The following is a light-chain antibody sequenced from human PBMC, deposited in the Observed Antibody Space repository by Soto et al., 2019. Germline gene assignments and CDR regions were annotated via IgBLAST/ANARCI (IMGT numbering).Light chain of an antibody. CDR1: TSDVGGYNY. CDR2: EVS. J-gene: IGLJ1*01. CDR3: SSYGGSNTFGV. V-gene: IGLV2-8*01. Sequence: QSVLTQPPSASGSPGQSVTISCPGTTSDVGGYNYVSWYQQHPGKAPKLMIYEVSKRPSGVPDRFSGSKSGNTASLTVSGLQADDEADYYCSSYGGSNTFGVFGTGTKLTVL.